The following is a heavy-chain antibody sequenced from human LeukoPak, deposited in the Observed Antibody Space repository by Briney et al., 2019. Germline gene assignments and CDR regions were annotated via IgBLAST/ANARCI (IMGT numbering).Heavy chain of an antibody. CDR2: IIPIFGTA. J-gene: IGHJ4*02. CDR3: ATPLYGSGGLGY. CDR1: GFTFSSYA. V-gene: IGHV1-69*01. D-gene: IGHD1-26*01. Sequence: GGSLRLSCAASGFTFSSYAISWVRQAPGQGLEWMGGIIPIFGTANYAQKFQGRVTITADESTSTAYMELSSLRSEDTAVYYCATPLYGSGGLGYWGQGTLVTVSS.